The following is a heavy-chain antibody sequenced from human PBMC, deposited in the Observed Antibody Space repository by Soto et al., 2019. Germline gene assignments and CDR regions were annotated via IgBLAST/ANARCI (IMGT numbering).Heavy chain of an antibody. Sequence: SETLSLTCPVSGGSISSGDYYWSWIRQPPGKGLEWIGYIYYSGSTYYNPSLKSRVTISVDTSKNQFSLKLSSVTAADTAVYYCARDGGKYYFDYWGQGTLVTVS. CDR1: GGSISSGDYY. CDR3: ARDGGKYYFDY. D-gene: IGHD3-16*01. V-gene: IGHV4-30-4*01. CDR2: IYYSGST. J-gene: IGHJ4*02.